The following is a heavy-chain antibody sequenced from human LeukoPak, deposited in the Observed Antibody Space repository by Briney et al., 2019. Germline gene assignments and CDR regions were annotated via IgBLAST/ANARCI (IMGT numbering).Heavy chain of an antibody. Sequence: GGSLRLSCAASGFTFSSYWMSWVRQAPGKGLEWVANIKQDGSEKYYVDSVKGRFTISRDNAKNSLYLQMNSLRAEDTALYYCAKGYCSSTSCYELSLWGQGTLVTVSS. CDR3: AKGYCSSTSCYELSL. CDR2: IKQDGSEK. V-gene: IGHV3-7*03. J-gene: IGHJ4*02. CDR1: GFTFSSYW. D-gene: IGHD2-2*01.